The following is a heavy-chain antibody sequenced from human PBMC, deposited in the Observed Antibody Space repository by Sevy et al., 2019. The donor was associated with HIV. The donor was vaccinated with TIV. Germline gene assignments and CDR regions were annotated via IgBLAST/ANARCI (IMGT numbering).Heavy chain of an antibody. CDR3: ARDPLLGIARDVAGGGY. CDR2: ISGRGIT. D-gene: IGHD2-2*03. V-gene: IGHV3-11*01. CDR1: GFIFSDYY. J-gene: IGHJ4*02. Sequence: GGSLRLSCSGSGFIFSDYYMSWIRQAPGRGLEWVSYISGRGITYYADSVEGRFTIPRDNARNSPYLQMNSLRADDTAGDYCARDPLLGIARDVAGGGYWGQGTLVTVSS.